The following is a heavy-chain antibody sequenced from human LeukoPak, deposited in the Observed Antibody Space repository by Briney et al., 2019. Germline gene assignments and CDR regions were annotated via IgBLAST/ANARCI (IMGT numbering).Heavy chain of an antibody. V-gene: IGHV3-74*01. D-gene: IGHD5-24*01. J-gene: IGHJ3*02. CDR3: ATGDGSKWGAFDI. CDR2: INSDGSST. CDR1: GFTFSSYW. Sequence: GGSLRLSCAASGFTFSSYWMHWVRQAPGKGLVWVSRINSDGSSTSYADSVKGRFTISRDNAKNTLYLQMNSLRAEDTAVYYCATGDGSKWGAFDIWGQGTMVTVSS.